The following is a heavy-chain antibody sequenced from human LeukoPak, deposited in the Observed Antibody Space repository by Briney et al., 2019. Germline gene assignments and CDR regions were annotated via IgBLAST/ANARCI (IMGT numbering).Heavy chain of an antibody. CDR2: ISYDGSNK. CDR1: GFTFSSYA. Sequence: GGSLRLSCAASGFTFSSYAMHWVRQAPGKGLEWVAVISYDGSNKYYADSVKGRFTISRDNSKNTLYLQMNSLRAEDTAVYYCARDYLPGAFDIWGQGTMVTVSS. V-gene: IGHV3-30*04. CDR3: ARDYLPGAFDI. J-gene: IGHJ3*02. D-gene: IGHD4-17*01.